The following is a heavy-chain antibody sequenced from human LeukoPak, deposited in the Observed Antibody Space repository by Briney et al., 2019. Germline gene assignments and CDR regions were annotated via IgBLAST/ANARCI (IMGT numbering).Heavy chain of an antibody. J-gene: IGHJ4*02. V-gene: IGHV4-59*01. CDR1: GGSISSYY. CDR2: IYYSGST. CDR3: ARASRYQLSNFDY. D-gene: IGHD1-1*01. Sequence: PSETLSLTCTVSGGSISSYYWSWIRQPPGKGLEWIGYIYYSGSTNYNPSLKSRVTISVDTSKNQFSLKLSSVTAAVAAVYYCARASRYQLSNFDYWGQGTLVTVSS.